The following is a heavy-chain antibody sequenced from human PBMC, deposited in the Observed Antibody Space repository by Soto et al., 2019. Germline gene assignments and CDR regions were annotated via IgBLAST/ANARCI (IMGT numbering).Heavy chain of an antibody. V-gene: IGHV5-51*01. CDR2: IYPGDSDT. CDR1: GYSFTSYW. J-gene: IGHJ6*02. Sequence: GESLKISCKGSGYSFTSYWIGWVRQVPGKGLEWMGIIYPGDSDTRYSPSFQGQVTISADKSISTAYLQWSSLKASDTAMYYCARQSSSSPNYYYYGMDVWGQGTTVTVSS. CDR3: ARQSSSSPNYYYYGMDV. D-gene: IGHD6-6*01.